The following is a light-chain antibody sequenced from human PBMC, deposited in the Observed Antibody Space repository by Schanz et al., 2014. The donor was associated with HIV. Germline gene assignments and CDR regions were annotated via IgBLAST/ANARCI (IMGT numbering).Light chain of an antibody. V-gene: IGLV2-8*01. CDR2: EVS. CDR3: AAWDDSLSAWV. Sequence: QSALTQPPSASGSPGQSVTISCTGTSSDVGGYKFVSWYQQHPGKAPKLMIYEVSKRPSGVPERFSGSGSGASASLAISGLQSEDEADYYCAAWDDSLSAWVFGGGTKLTVL. CDR1: SSDVGGYKF. J-gene: IGLJ3*02.